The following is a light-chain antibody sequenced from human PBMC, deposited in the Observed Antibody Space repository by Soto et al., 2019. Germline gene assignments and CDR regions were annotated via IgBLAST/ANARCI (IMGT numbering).Light chain of an antibody. CDR3: LQYYSYPYT. Sequence: DIQMTQSPSSLSASVGDRVTITCRASQGITTDFAWYQQKPGKAPKRLIYAAASLQSGVPSRFSGSGSGTEFTLTISSLQPEDFATYYCLQYYSYPYTCGQGTKLELK. CDR1: QGITTD. CDR2: AAA. J-gene: IGKJ2*01. V-gene: IGKV1-17*01.